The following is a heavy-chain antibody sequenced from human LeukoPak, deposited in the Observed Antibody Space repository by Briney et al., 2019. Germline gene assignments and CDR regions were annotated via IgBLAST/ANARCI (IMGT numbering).Heavy chain of an antibody. D-gene: IGHD6-13*01. J-gene: IGHJ4*02. CDR3: AKGGSSSPRSTFDY. CDR1: GFTFSSYW. Sequence: PAGSLRLSCAASGFTFSSYWMHWVRHAPGKGLVWVSHINGDGSTTSYADSVKGRFTISRDNAKNTVYLQMNSLRAEDTAVYYCAKGGSSSPRSTFDYWGQGTPLTVSS. V-gene: IGHV3-74*01. CDR2: INGDGSTT.